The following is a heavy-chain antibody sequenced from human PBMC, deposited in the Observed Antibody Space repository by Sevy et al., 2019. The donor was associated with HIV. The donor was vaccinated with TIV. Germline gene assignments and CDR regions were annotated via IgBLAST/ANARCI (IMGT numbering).Heavy chain of an antibody. V-gene: IGHV3-15*01. D-gene: IGHD6-13*01. CDR3: TTVWYSYYYYYMDV. CDR2: IKSKTDGGTT. CDR1: GFTFSNAW. J-gene: IGHJ6*03. Sequence: GGSLRLSCAASGFTFSNAWMSWVRQAPGKGLEWVGHIKSKTDGGTTDYAAPVKGRFTISRDDSKNTLYLQMNSLKTEDTAVYYCTTVWYSYYYYYMDVWGKGTTVTVSS.